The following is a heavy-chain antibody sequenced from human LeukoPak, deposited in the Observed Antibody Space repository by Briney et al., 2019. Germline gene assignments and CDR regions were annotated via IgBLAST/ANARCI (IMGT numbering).Heavy chain of an antibody. V-gene: IGHV4-38-2*02. J-gene: IGHJ4*02. Sequence: SETLSLTCTVSDYSISSHYYWGWIRQPPGKGLEWIGSIYYSGSTYYNPSLKSRVTISVDTSKNQFSLKLSSVTAADTAVYYCARGRWELGFWWDYWGQGTLVTVSS. CDR1: DYSISSHYY. D-gene: IGHD1-26*01. CDR2: IYYSGST. CDR3: ARGRWELGFWWDY.